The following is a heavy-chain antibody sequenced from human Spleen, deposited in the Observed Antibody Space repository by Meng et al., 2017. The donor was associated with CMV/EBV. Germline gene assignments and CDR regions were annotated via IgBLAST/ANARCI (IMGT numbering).Heavy chain of an antibody. CDR2: INHSGST. CDR1: GGSFSGYY. CDR3: ASLRGDYCSSTSCYVDP. D-gene: IGHD2-2*01. Sequence: QVHLQQVGAGLLKRSETLALTCAVYGGSFSGYYWSWIRQPPGKGLEWIGEINHSGSTNYNPSLKSRVTISVDTSKNQFSLKLSSVTAADTAVYYCASLRGDYCSSTSCYVDPWGQGTLVTVSS. V-gene: IGHV4-34*01. J-gene: IGHJ5*02.